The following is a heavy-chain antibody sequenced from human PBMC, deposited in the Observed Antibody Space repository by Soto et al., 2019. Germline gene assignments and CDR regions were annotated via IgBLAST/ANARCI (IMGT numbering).Heavy chain of an antibody. J-gene: IGHJ3*02. CDR2: IYPCDSNT. V-gene: IGHV5-51*01. D-gene: IGHD2-15*01. Sequence: ESLKISCKGFGYSFTTYWLSWMRQMPGKSLELMGIIYPCDSNTRYSPSFQAHVTISADKSNSTAYLQWSGLKASDNVMYYCARWEDCSGGSCRRRFEIWGRGAKV. CDR3: ARWEDCSGGSCRRRFEI. CDR1: GYSFTTYW.